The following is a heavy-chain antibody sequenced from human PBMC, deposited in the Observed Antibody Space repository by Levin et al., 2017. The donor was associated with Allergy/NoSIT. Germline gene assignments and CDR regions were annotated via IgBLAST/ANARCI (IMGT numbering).Heavy chain of an antibody. CDR2: IDWDDDK. D-gene: IGHD3-9*01. CDR3: ARTLAGQGFDPPYYFDY. CDR1: GFSLSTSGMC. J-gene: IGHJ4*02. V-gene: IGHV2-70*01. Sequence: TLSLTCTFSGFSLSTSGMCVSWIRQPPGKALEWLALIDWDDDKYYSTSLKTRLTISKDTSKNQVVLTMTNMDPVDTATYYCARTLAGQGFDPPYYFDYWGQGTLVTVSS.